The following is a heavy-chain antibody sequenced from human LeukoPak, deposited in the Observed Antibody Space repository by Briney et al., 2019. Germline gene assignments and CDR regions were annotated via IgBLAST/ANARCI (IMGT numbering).Heavy chain of an antibody. Sequence: SETLSLTCTVSGGSISSSSYYRGWIRQPPGKGLEWIGSIYYSGSTYYNPSLKSRVTISVDTSKNQFSLKLSSVTAADTAVYYCARQGYNWFDPWGQGTLVTVSS. CDR3: ARQGYNWFDP. V-gene: IGHV4-39*01. J-gene: IGHJ5*02. CDR2: IYYSGST. CDR1: GGSISSSSYY.